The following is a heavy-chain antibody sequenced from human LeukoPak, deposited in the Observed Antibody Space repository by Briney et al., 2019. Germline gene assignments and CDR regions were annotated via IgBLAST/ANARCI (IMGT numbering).Heavy chain of an antibody. CDR3: ARDTLMTTVAIDAFDI. CDR1: GGSISSGGYY. Sequence: PSETLSLTCTVSGGSISSGGYYWSWIRQHPGKGLEWIGYIYYSGSTYYNPSLKSRVTISVDTSKSQFSLKLSSVTAADTAVYYCARDTLMTTVAIDAFDIWGQGTMVTVSS. V-gene: IGHV4-31*03. CDR2: IYYSGST. J-gene: IGHJ3*02. D-gene: IGHD4-23*01.